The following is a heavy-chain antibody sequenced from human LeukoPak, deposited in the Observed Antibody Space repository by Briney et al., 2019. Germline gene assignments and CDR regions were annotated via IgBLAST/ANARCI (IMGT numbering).Heavy chain of an antibody. CDR3: ARADRLRGGPYLIGP. CDR1: GYSFTDYY. V-gene: IGHV1-2*02. J-gene: IGHJ5*02. CDR2: INPNSGGT. Sequence: ASVKVSCKTSGYSFTDYYMHWVRQAPGQGLEWMGWINPNSGGTSAAQKFQGRVTMTRDTSITTVYMEVSWLTSDDTAIYYCARADRLRGGPYLIGPWGQGTLVTVSS. D-gene: IGHD2-21*01.